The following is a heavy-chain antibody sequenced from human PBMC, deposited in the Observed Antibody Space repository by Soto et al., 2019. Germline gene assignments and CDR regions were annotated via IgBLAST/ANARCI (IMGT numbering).Heavy chain of an antibody. CDR3: ARVPRARGSYYGYND. D-gene: IGHD1-26*01. J-gene: IGHJ4*02. V-gene: IGHV4-34*01. CDR1: GGSFSGYY. Sequence: QVQLQQWGAGLLKPSETLSLTCAVYGGSFSGYYWSWIRQPPGKGLEWIGEINHSGSTNYNPSLKSRVTISVDTSKNQFSLKLSSVTAADTAVYYCARVPRARGSYYGYNDWGQGTLVTVSS. CDR2: INHSGST.